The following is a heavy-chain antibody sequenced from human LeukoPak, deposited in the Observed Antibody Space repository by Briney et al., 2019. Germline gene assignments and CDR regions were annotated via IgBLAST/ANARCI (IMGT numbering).Heavy chain of an antibody. CDR1: GFTFSSYA. V-gene: IGHV3-21*01. CDR2: ISSSSSYI. D-gene: IGHD6-13*01. CDR3: ARGAAAGQDY. J-gene: IGHJ4*02. Sequence: GGSLRLSCAASGFTFSSYAMRWVRQAPGKGLEWVSSISSSSSYIYYADSVKGRFTISRDNAKNSLYLQMNSLRAEDTAVYYCARGAAAGQDYWGQGTLVTVSS.